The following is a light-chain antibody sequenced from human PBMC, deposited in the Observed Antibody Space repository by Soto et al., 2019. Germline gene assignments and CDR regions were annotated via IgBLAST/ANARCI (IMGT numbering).Light chain of an antibody. J-gene: IGLJ1*01. CDR1: ISDVGGHNY. Sequence: QSVLTPPPSSSGSPGQSVTISCTGTISDVGGHNYVSWYQQHPGKAPKVMIYEVSKRPSGVPDRFSGSKSGNTASLTVSGLQAEDEADYYCSSYGGSNNLFEVETGTKV. CDR2: EVS. CDR3: SSYGGSNNLFE. V-gene: IGLV2-8*01.